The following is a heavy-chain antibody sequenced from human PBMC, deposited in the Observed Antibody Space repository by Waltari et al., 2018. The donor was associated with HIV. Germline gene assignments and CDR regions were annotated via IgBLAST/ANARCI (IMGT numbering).Heavy chain of an antibody. CDR1: GFPCSSFG. Sequence: QVQLVESGWGVVQPGRSLRLFWDASGFPCSSFGMYWGRQAPGKGLEWVALIWDDGSIEYYPDSVKGRFTISRDNSRNTLYLEMKSLRAEDTAVYYCARSHYRLPRAGPTWYFNLWGRGTLVTVSS. CDR2: IWDDGSIE. D-gene: IGHD4-4*01. V-gene: IGHV3-33*01. J-gene: IGHJ2*01. CDR3: ARSHYRLPRAGPTWYFNL.